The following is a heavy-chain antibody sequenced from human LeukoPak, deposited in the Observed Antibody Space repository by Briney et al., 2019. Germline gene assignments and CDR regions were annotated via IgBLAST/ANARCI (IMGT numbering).Heavy chain of an antibody. V-gene: IGHV3-64*01. D-gene: IGHD2-15*01. CDR2: ISSNGGST. Sequence: GGSLRHSRAASGFTFRRYVMHGVRQAPGKGLEYVSAISSNGGSTYCANSVKGRFTIPRDNSKNTLSLQMGSLSAEDMAVYYCTRELYEVPAWEVFYMWGQGNMVTVSS. CDR3: TRELYEVPAWEVFYM. CDR1: GFTFRRYV. J-gene: IGHJ3*02.